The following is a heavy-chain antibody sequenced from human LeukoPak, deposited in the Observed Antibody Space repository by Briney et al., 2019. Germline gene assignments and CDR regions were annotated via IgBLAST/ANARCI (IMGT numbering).Heavy chain of an antibody. V-gene: IGHV3-30*02. CDR2: IRYDGSNK. Sequence: GGSLRLSCAASGFTFSSYGMHWVRQAPGKGPEWVAFIRYDGSNKYYADSVKGRFTISRDNSKNTLYLQMNSLRAEDTAVYHCAKDRAGTIDYWGQGTLVTVSS. CDR3: AKDRAGTIDY. J-gene: IGHJ4*02. D-gene: IGHD1-14*01. CDR1: GFTFSSYG.